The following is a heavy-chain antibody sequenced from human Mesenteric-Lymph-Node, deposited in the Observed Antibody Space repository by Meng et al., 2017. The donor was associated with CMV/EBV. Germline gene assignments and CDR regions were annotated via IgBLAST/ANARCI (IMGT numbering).Heavy chain of an antibody. J-gene: IGHJ6*02. CDR2: IYSGGST. V-gene: IGHV3-66*02. Sequence: GGSLRLSCAASGFTFSSYAMSWVRQAPGKGLEWVSVIYSGGSTYYADSVKGRFTISRDNSKNTLYLQMNSLRAEDTAVYYCARDGVVPASGVYYYGMDVWGQGTTVTVSS. CDR1: GFTFSSYA. CDR3: ARDGVVPASGVYYYGMDV. D-gene: IGHD2-2*01.